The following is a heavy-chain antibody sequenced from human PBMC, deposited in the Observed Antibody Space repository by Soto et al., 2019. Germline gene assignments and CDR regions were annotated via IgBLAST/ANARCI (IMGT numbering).Heavy chain of an antibody. CDR1: RFTFSNYD. J-gene: IGHJ4*02. D-gene: IGHD3-22*01. CDR3: ARVEATYYYDTSVYQPLVY. V-gene: IGHV3-30-3*01. Sequence: QVQLVESGGGVGQPGRSLRLACAASRFTFSNYDMHWVRQPPGKGLEWVALISYDGSNKYYADSVKGRFTISRDNSKNTLFLQMDSLRAEDTAVYYCARVEATYYYDTSVYQPLVYWGQGTLVTVSS. CDR2: ISYDGSNK.